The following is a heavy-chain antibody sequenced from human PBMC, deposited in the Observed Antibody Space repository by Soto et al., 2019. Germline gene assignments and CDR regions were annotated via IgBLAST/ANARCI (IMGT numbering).Heavy chain of an antibody. J-gene: IGHJ6*02. V-gene: IGHV1-69*13. CDR3: ARAKRVLGCSSTSCSPTSYYYYYYYGMDV. CDR1: GGTFSSYA. D-gene: IGHD2-2*01. Sequence: SVKVSCKASGGTFSSYAISWVRQAPGQGLEWMGGIIPIFGTANYAQKFQGRVTITADESTSTAYMELSSLRSEDTAVYYCARAKRVLGCSSTSCSPTSYYYYYYYGMDVWG. CDR2: IIPIFGTA.